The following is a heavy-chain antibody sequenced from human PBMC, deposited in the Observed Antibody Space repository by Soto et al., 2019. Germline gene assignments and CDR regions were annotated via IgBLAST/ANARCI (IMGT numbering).Heavy chain of an antibody. J-gene: IGHJ4*02. Sequence: QEQLVESGGGVVQPGRSLRLSCAASGSIFSGYGMHWVRQAPGKGLEWVAVIWHDGSNKYYADSVKGRFTISRDNSNNMLYLQMDSLRVEDTAVYYCARDGIGTAFRGFCDYWGQGTLVTVSS. CDR2: IWHDGSNK. CDR1: GSIFSGYG. V-gene: IGHV3-33*01. CDR3: ARDGIGTAFRGFCDY. D-gene: IGHD1-7*01.